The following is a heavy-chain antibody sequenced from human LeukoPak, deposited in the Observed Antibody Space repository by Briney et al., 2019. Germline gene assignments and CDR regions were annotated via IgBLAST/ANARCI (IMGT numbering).Heavy chain of an antibody. CDR2: IKQDGSEK. V-gene: IGHV3-7*01. Sequence: GGSLRLSCATSAFTFSSFWMSWVRQAPGKGLEWVANIKQDGSEKYYVDSVKGRFIISRDNAKNSLYLQMNSLRAEDTAVYYCARGLWFGELIPAGGMDVWGQGTTVTVSS. J-gene: IGHJ6*02. CDR1: AFTFSSFW. D-gene: IGHD3-10*01. CDR3: ARGLWFGELIPAGGMDV.